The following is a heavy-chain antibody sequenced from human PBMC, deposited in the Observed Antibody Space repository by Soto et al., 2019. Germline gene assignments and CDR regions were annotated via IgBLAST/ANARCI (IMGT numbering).Heavy chain of an antibody. CDR1: GYTFTSYD. V-gene: IGHV1-8*01. CDR2: MNPNSGNT. J-gene: IGHJ3*02. Sequence: QVQLVQSGAEVKKPGASVKVSCKASGYTFTSYDINWVRQATGQGLEWMGWMNPNSGNTGYAQKFQGRVTMTRNTSISTAYMGLSSMRSEDTAVYYCAREQQLVYAFDIWGQGTMVTVSS. CDR3: AREQQLVYAFDI. D-gene: IGHD6-13*01.